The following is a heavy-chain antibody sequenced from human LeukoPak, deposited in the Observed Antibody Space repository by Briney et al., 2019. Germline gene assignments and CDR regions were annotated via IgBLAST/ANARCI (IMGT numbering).Heavy chain of an antibody. J-gene: IGHJ4*02. CDR1: GGSLSGYY. CDR3: ASHYGSGSYLDY. V-gene: IGHV4-34*01. Sequence: PSETLSLTCAVYGGSLSGYYWSCISQPPGKGLEWIGEINHSGSTNYNPSLKSRVTISVDTSKNQFSLKLSSVTAADTAVYYCASHYGSGSYLDYWGQGTLVTASS. D-gene: IGHD3-10*01. CDR2: INHSGST.